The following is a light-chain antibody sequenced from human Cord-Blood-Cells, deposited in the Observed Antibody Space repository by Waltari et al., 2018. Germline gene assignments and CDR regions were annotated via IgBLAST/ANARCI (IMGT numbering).Light chain of an antibody. V-gene: IGKV3-15*01. CDR2: GAS. J-gene: IGKJ4*01. CDR3: QHDNNWPPLT. Sequence: ELVPRQLTPTLSLSLRCTASLSSRASHGDCSNLVCYQQKPGQAPRLVIYGASTRATGIPARFSGSASGTEFTLTISSLQSEDCAVYCCQHDNNWPPLTFGGGTKVAIK. CDR1: HGDCSN.